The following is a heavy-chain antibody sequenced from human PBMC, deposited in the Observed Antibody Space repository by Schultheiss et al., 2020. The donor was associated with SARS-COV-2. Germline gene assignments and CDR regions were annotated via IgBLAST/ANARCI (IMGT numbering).Heavy chain of an antibody. D-gene: IGHD3-3*01. CDR3: AKDAYYDFWSGYPDY. CDR1: GFTFSSYA. J-gene: IGHJ4*02. V-gene: IGHV3-30-3*01. CDR2: ISYDGSNK. Sequence: GGSLRLSCAASGFTFSSYAMHWVRQAPGKGLEWVAVISYDGSNKYYADSVKGRFTISRDNSKNTLYLQMNSLRAEDTAVYYCAKDAYYDFWSGYPDYWGQGTLVTVSS.